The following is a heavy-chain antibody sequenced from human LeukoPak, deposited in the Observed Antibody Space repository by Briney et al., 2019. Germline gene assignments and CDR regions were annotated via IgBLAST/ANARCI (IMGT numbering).Heavy chain of an antibody. CDR2: IYSGGST. J-gene: IGHJ4*02. Sequence: GGSLRLSCAASGFTVSSNYMSWVRQAPGKGLEWVSVIYSGGSTYYADSVKGRFTISRVNSKNTLYLQMNSLRAEDTAVYYCARGYDFWSGNFDYWGQGTLVTVSS. D-gene: IGHD3-3*01. CDR1: GFTVSSNY. CDR3: ARGYDFWSGNFDY. V-gene: IGHV3-53*01.